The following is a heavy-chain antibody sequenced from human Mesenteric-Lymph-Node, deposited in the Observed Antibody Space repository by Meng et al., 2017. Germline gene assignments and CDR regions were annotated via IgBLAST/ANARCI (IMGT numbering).Heavy chain of an antibody. CDR1: GVSISSNIR. D-gene: IGHD1-26*01. Sequence: QGRLKGSGPGLGKPSGTLSLACGVSGVSISSNIRWTWVRQPPGKGLEWIGDIDDSGSTNYNPSLNSRISISLDKSKNHFSLKVNSVTAADTAVYYCARGKQDAWELLAYWGQGALVTVSS. CDR2: IDDSGST. CDR3: ARGKQDAWELLAY. V-gene: IGHV4-4*02. J-gene: IGHJ4*02.